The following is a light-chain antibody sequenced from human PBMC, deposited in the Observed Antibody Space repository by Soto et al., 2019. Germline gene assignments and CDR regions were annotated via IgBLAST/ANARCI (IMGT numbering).Light chain of an antibody. Sequence: QSVLTQPASVSGSPGQSITISCTGTSSDVGIYNYVSWYQHHPGKAPKLIIYDVTSRPSGVSNRFSGSKSGNTASLTISGLQAEDEADYYCSSYTSSSTLVFGGGTKVTVL. CDR2: DVT. J-gene: IGLJ2*01. CDR1: SSDVGIYNY. CDR3: SSYTSSSTLV. V-gene: IGLV2-14*01.